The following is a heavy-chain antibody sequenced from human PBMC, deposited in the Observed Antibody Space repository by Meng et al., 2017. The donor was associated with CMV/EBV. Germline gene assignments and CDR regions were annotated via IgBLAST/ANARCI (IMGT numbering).Heavy chain of an antibody. CDR3: ARDSAGVSVAGPPYYGMDV. J-gene: IGHJ6*02. CDR2: IYHSGST. Sequence: SETLSLTCAVSGGSISSSNWWSWVRQPPGKGLEWIGEIYHSGSTNYNPSLKSRVTISVDKSKNQFSLKLSSVTAADTAVYYCARDSAGVSVAGPPYYGMDVWGQGTTVTVSS. CDR1: GGSISSSNW. D-gene: IGHD6-19*01. V-gene: IGHV4-4*02.